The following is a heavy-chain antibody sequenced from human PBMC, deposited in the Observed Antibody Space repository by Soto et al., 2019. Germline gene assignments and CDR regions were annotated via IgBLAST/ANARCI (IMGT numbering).Heavy chain of an antibody. CDR2: ISYDGSNK. V-gene: IGHV3-30-3*01. Sequence: PGGSLRLSCAASGFTFSSYAMHWVRQVPGKGLEWVAVISYDGSNKYYADSVKGRFTISRDNSKNTLYLQMNSLRAEDTAVYYCARDITPLNLYYDFWSGPAIDYYGMDVWCQGTTVTVSS. CDR3: ARDITPLNLYYDFWSGPAIDYYGMDV. J-gene: IGHJ6*02. CDR1: GFTFSSYA. D-gene: IGHD3-3*01.